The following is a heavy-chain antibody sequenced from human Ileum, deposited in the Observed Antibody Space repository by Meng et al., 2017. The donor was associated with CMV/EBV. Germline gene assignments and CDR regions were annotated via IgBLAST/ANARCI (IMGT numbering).Heavy chain of an antibody. CDR1: GGSISSSSYY. Sequence: RLQLQEPGPGLVKPSEPLSLTCTVSGGSISSSSYYWGWIRQPPGKGLEWIGSIYYSGSTYYNLSLKSRVTISVDTSKNQFSLKLSSVTAADTAVYYCAIAGATYGYYFDYWGQGTLVTVSS. V-gene: IGHV4-39*06. J-gene: IGHJ4*02. CDR3: AIAGATYGYYFDY. CDR2: IYYSGST. D-gene: IGHD1-26*01.